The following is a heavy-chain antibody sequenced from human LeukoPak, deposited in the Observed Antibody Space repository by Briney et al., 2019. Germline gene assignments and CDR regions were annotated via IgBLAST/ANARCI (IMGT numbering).Heavy chain of an antibody. CDR1: GGSFSGYY. CDR2: INHSGST. J-gene: IGHJ6*03. V-gene: IGHV4-34*01. CDR3: ARVMVYATYYYYYYMDV. D-gene: IGHD2-8*01. Sequence: SETLSLTCAVYGGSFSGYYWSWIRQPPGKGLEWIGEINHSGSTNYNPSLKSRVTISVDTSKNQFSLKLSSVTAADTAVYYCARVMVYATYYYYYYMDVWGKGTTVTVSS.